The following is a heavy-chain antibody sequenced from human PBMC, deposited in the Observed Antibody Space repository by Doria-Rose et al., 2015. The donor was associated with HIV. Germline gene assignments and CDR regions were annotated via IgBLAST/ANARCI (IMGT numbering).Heavy chain of an antibody. D-gene: IGHD6-13*01. CDR3: ARIKSSRWYHKYYFDF. CDR2: NFSDDER. Sequence: QVTLKESGPVPVKPTETLTLTCTVSGVSLSSPGMGVSWIRQPPGKALEWLAHNFSDDERSYKTSLKSRLTISRGTSKSQVVLTMTDMDPVDTATYYCARIKSSRWYHKYYFDFWGQGTLVIVSA. CDR1: GVSLSSPGMG. J-gene: IGHJ4*02. V-gene: IGHV2-26*01.